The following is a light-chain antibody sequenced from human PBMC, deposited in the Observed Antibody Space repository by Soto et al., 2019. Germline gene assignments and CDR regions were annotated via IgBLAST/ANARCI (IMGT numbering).Light chain of an antibody. CDR2: GDS. V-gene: IGLV1-40*01. Sequence: QSVLTQPPSVSGAPGQRVTISCTGSGSNIGAGYDVHWYQHRPGTAPKLLVFGDSHRPSGVPDRFPGSKSGTSASLAITGLQAEDEGDYYCQSYDSTLDARYVFGTGTKLTVL. CDR3: QSYDSTLDARYV. J-gene: IGLJ1*01. CDR1: GSNIGAGYD.